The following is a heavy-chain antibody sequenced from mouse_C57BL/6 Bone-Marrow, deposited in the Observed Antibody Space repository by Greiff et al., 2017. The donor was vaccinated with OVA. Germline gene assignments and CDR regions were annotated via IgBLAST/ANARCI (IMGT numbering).Heavy chain of an antibody. V-gene: IGHV1-55*01. Sequence: QVQLKQPGAELVKPGASVKMSCKASGYTFTGYWITWVKQRPGRGLEWIGDIYPGSGGTNYNEKFKSKATLTVDTSSSTAYLQLSSLTTEDSAVYYCARPVSTTNFDYWGQGTTLTVSA. CDR3: ARPVSTTNFDY. CDR1: GYTFTGYW. J-gene: IGHJ2*01. CDR2: IYPGSGGT. D-gene: IGHD1-1*01.